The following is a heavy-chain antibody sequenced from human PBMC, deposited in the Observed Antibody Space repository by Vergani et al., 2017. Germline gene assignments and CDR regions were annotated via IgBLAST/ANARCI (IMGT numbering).Heavy chain of an antibody. CDR3: ARDGTAAAGFDY. CDR1: GGTFSSYA. V-gene: IGHV1-69*04. CDR2: IIPILGIA. D-gene: IGHD6-13*01. J-gene: IGHJ4*02. Sequence: QVQLVQSGAEVKKPGSSVKVSCKASGGTFSSYAISWVRQAPGQGLEWMGRIIPILGIANYAQKFQGRVTITADKSTSTAYMELSSLRSDDTAVYYCARDGTAAAGFDYWGQGTLVTVSS.